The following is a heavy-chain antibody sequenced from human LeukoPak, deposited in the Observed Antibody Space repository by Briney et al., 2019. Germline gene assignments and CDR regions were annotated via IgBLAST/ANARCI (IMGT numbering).Heavy chain of an antibody. Sequence: SQTLSLTCTVSGGSITSSYYWSWIRQPAGKGLEWIGRIYTSGSTNYNPSLKGRVTISVDTSKNQFSLKLGSVTAADTAVYYCARGSGSTDDYWGQGTLVTVSS. J-gene: IGHJ4*02. D-gene: IGHD1-26*01. CDR1: GGSITSSYY. CDR3: ARGSGSTDDY. CDR2: IYTSGST. V-gene: IGHV4-61*02.